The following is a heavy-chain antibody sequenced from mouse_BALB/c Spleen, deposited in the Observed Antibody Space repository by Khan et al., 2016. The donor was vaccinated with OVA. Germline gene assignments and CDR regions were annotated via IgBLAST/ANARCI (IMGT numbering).Heavy chain of an antibody. V-gene: IGHV1-5*01. J-gene: IGHJ3*01. CDR2: IFPGNSDT. D-gene: IGHD1-3*01. Sequence: VQLQQSGTVLARPGASVKMSCKASGYSFTDYLIHWVKQRPGQGLEWIGDIFPGNSDTTYNQKFRDKAKLTADTSASAAYMELSSLTNEDSAVYYSTRGGYSSFAYWGQGTLVTVSA. CDR3: TRGGYSSFAY. CDR1: GYSFTDYL.